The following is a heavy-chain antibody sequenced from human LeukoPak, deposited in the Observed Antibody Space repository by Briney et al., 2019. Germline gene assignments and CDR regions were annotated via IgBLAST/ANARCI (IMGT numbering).Heavy chain of an antibody. V-gene: IGHV3-48*03. D-gene: IGHD4-23*01. CDR3: MSNGGALNYFDY. J-gene: IGHJ4*02. Sequence: GGSLRLSCAASGVTFSSYEMNGVRQAPGKGLEGVSYISSSGSTIYYADSLKGRFTISRDNAKNSLYLHLNSLRAEDTAVYYCMSNGGALNYFDYWGQGPLVTVSS. CDR1: GVTFSSYE. CDR2: ISSSGSTI.